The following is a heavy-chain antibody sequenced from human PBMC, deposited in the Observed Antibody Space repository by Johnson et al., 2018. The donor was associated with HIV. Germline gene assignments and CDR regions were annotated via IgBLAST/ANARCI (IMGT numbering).Heavy chain of an antibody. CDR1: GFTFSSYG. D-gene: IGHD6-6*01. J-gene: IGHJ3*02. CDR3: AKGGIATRFFDI. Sequence: QVQLVESGGGVVQPGRSLRLSCAASGFTFSSYGMHWVRQAPGKGLEWAAVISYDGSDKYYAASVKGRFTISRDNSKNTLYLQMNSLRAEDTALYYCAKGGIATRFFDIWGQGTMVTVSS. CDR2: ISYDGSDK. V-gene: IGHV3-30*18.